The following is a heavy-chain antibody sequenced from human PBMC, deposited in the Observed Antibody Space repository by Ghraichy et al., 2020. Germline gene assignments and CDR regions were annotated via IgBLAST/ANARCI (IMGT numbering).Heavy chain of an antibody. D-gene: IGHD1-14*01. CDR3: VRDPGRTILGTVKSYGMDV. V-gene: IGHV3-30-3*01. J-gene: IGHJ6*02. CDR2: ISYDGSSK. CDR1: GFTFSSYA. Sequence: GGSLRLSCAASGFTFSSYAFHWVRQAPGKGLEWVAVISYDGSSKYYTDSVKGRFTISRDNSNNTLHLQVNSLRPEDTAVFYCVRDPGRTILGTVKSYGMDVWGQGTTVTVSS.